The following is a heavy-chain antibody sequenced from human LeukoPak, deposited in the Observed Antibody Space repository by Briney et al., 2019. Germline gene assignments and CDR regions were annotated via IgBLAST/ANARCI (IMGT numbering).Heavy chain of an antibody. J-gene: IGHJ4*02. CDR1: GFTFSSYS. V-gene: IGHV3-21*01. D-gene: IGHD6-19*01. CDR3: ACHPTGYSSGWPAYYFDY. CDR2: ISSSSSYI. Sequence: GGSLRLSCAASGFTFSSYSMNWVRQAPGKGLEWVSSISSSSSYIYYADSVKGRFTISRDNAKNSLYLQMNSLRAEDTAVYYCACHPTGYSSGWPAYYFDYWGQGTLVTVSS.